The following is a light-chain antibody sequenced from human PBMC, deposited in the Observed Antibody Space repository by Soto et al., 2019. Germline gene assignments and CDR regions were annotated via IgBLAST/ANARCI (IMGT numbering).Light chain of an antibody. V-gene: IGLV2-23*01. CDR3: CSYAGSSTSKV. CDR1: SSDVGSYNL. CDR2: EGS. Sequence: SALTQPASVSGSPGQSITISCTGTSSDVGSYNLVSWYQQHPGKAPKLMIYEGSKRPSGVSNRFSGSKSGNTASLTISGLQAEDEADYYCCSYAGSSTSKVFGGGTKVTVL. J-gene: IGLJ2*01.